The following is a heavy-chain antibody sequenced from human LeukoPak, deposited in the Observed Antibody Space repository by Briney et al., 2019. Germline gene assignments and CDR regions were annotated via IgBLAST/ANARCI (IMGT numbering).Heavy chain of an antibody. J-gene: IGHJ6*03. CDR2: IYYSGST. Sequence: PSETLSLTCTVSGGSISSYYWSWIRQPPGKGLEWIGYIYYSGSTNYNPSLKSRVTISVDTSKNQFSLKLSSVTAADTAVYYCARLLSGYYYYYYMDVWGKGTTVTVSS. D-gene: IGHD1-26*01. CDR1: GGSISSYY. V-gene: IGHV4-59*01. CDR3: ARLLSGYYYYYYMDV.